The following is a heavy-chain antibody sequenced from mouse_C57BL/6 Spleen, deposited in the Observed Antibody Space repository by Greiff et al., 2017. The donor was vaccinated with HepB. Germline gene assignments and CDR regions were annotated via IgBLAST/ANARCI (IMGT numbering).Heavy chain of an antibody. CDR1: GFTFSDYG. CDR3: ARPATGYAMDY. CDR2: ISSGSSTI. J-gene: IGHJ4*01. D-gene: IGHD1-2*01. Sequence: EVHLVESGGGLVKPGGSLKLSCAASGFTFSDYGMHWVRQAPEKGLEWVAYISSGSSTIYYADTVKGRFTISRDNAKNTLFLQMTSLRSEDTAMYYCARPATGYAMDYWGQGTSVTVSS. V-gene: IGHV5-17*01.